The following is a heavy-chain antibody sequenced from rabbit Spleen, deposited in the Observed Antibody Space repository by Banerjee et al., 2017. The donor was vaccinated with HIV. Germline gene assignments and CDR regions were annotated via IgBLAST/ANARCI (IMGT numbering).Heavy chain of an antibody. CDR2: IYTGNGKN. CDR1: GFSFSSGYD. D-gene: IGHD1-1*01. Sequence: QEQLVESGGGLVKPGASLTLICTASGFSFSSGYDMSWVRQAPGKGLEWIGFIYTGNGKNYYANWAKGRFTISSHNAQNTLYLQLNSLTAADTATYFCVRGASGTGYYSLWGPGTLVTVS. J-gene: IGHJ6*01. CDR3: VRGASGTGYYSL. V-gene: IGHV1S45*01.